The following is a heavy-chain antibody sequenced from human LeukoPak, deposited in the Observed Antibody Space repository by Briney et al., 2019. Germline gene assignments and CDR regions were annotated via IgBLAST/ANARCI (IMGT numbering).Heavy chain of an antibody. CDR2: IIPIFGTA. V-gene: IGHV1-69*05. D-gene: IGHD3-3*01. CDR1: GGTFSSYA. Sequence: SVKVSCKASGGTFSSYAISWERQAPGQGLEWMGGIIPIFGTANYAQKFQGRVTITTDESTSTAYMELSSLRSEDTAVYYCATYSGVVIPRAFDIWGQGTMVTVSS. J-gene: IGHJ3*02. CDR3: ATYSGVVIPRAFDI.